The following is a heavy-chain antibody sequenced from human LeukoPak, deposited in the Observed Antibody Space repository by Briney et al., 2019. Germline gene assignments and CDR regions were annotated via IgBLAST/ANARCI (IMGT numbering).Heavy chain of an antibody. CDR1: GFTFISYA. CDR2: ISGSGGST. CDR3: SLEGSSWYRYFQH. V-gene: IGHV3-23*01. D-gene: IGHD6-13*01. Sequence: GGSLRLSCAASGFTFISYAMSWVRQAPGKGLEWVSAISGSGGSTYYADSVKGRFTISRDNAKNSLYLQMNSLRAEDTAVYYSSLEGSSWYRYFQHWGQGTLVTVSS. J-gene: IGHJ1*01.